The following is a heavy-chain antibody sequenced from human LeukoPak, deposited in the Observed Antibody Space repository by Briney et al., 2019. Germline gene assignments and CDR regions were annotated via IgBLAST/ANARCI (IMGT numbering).Heavy chain of an antibody. Sequence: PGASLRLSCAASGFTSSRYWMHWVRRAPGKGLVWVSRTSAEGTQTNYADSVKGRFAISRDNAKNTLHLQMNSLRADDTAVYYCVSAYDFNRDFDFWGQGTLVSVSS. CDR3: VSAYDFNRDFDF. V-gene: IGHV3-74*01. CDR1: GFTSSRYW. D-gene: IGHD3-3*01. J-gene: IGHJ4*02. CDR2: TSAEGTQT.